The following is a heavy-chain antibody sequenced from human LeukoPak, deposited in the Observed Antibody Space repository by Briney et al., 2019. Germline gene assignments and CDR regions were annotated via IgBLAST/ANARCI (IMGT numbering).Heavy chain of an antibody. D-gene: IGHD6-19*01. CDR3: ARDSSGVLLWFDP. CDR2: IIPIFGTA. CDR1: GGTFSSYA. J-gene: IGHJ5*02. V-gene: IGHV1-69*01. Sequence: ASVKVSCKASGGTFSSYAISWVRQAPGQGLEWMGGIIPIFGTANYAQKFQGRVTITADESTSTAYMELSSLRSEDTAVYYCARDSSGVLLWFDPWGQGTLVTVSS.